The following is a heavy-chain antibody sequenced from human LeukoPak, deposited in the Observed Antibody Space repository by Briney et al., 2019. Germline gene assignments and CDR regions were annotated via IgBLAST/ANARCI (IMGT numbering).Heavy chain of an antibody. Sequence: GSVKVSCKASGYTFTGYYMHWVRQAPGQGLEWMGWINPNSGGTNYAQKFQGRVTMTRDTSISTAYMELSRLRSDDTAVYYCARDLGSIFGVVMKRWGQGTLVTVSS. CDR1: GYTFTGYY. J-gene: IGHJ4*02. D-gene: IGHD3-3*02. CDR2: INPNSGGT. CDR3: ARDLGSIFGVVMKR. V-gene: IGHV1-2*02.